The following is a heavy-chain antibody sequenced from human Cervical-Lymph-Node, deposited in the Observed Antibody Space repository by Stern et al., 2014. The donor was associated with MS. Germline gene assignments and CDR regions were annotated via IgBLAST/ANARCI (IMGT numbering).Heavy chain of an antibody. V-gene: IGHV1-69*01. CDR1: GDTFSNYA. CDR3: ALRRSYYVF. J-gene: IGHJ4*02. D-gene: IGHD4-11*01. CDR2: LIPFFGAT. Sequence: VQLVESGSEVKKPGSSVKVSCKSSGDTFSNYALSWVRQAPGQGLEWVGGLIPFFGATRYGQKCQGRVTITREESTGTAFMELSNLTSDDTAVYYCALRRSYYVFWGQGTLISVSS.